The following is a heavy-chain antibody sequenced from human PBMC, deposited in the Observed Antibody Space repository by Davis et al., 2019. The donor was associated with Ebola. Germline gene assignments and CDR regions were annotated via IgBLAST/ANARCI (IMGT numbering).Heavy chain of an antibody. CDR2: INANSGGT. D-gene: IGHD6-13*01. V-gene: IGHV1-2*06. J-gene: IGHJ4*02. CDR1: GYIFTGYY. CDR3: ARALAADWFDY. Sequence: AASVKVFCKASGYIFTGYYIHWVRQAPGQGLEWVGRINANSGGTNFAQKFQGRVTVTRDTSISTAYMELSRLKSDDTAVYYCARALAADWFDYWGQGTLVTVSS.